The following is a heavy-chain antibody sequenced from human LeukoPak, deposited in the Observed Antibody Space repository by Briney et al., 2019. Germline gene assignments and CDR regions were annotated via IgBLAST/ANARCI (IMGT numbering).Heavy chain of an antibody. Sequence: GGSLRLSCAASRFTFSNYWMHWVRQAPGKGLVWVSRINSDGSGTTYAASVKGRFTISRDNAKNTLYLQMNSLRAGDTAVYYCARAGDYGDYTTHYFDYWGQGTLVTVSS. CDR3: ARAGDYGDYTTHYFDY. CDR1: RFTFSNYW. D-gene: IGHD4-17*01. CDR2: INSDGSGT. J-gene: IGHJ4*02. V-gene: IGHV3-74*01.